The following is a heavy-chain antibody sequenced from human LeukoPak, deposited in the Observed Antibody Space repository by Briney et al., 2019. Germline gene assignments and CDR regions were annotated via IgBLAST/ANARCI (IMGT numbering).Heavy chain of an antibody. Sequence: GASVKVSFRTSGYTLTTYFMHGVRQAPGQGGEWMGWINPNNGGTNYAQKFQGRVTLSRDTSINTAYMELSELSFDDTAVYYCTRDISGVNFDYWGQGTLVTVSS. CDR1: GYTLTTYF. D-gene: IGHD3-10*01. CDR3: TRDISGVNFDY. J-gene: IGHJ4*02. V-gene: IGHV1-2*02. CDR2: INPNNGGT.